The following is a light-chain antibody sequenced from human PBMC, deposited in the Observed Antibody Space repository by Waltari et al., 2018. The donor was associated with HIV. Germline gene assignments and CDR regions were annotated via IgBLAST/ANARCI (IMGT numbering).Light chain of an antibody. CDR3: QQYGSSRWT. Sequence: EIVLTQSPGTLSLSPGDRATLSCRTSQTISDNNLVWYQQKPGQSPRLLMFGASNMPTGIPDRFSGGGSGTDFTLTINRLEPEDFAMYYCQQYGSSRWTFGPGTQVEIK. V-gene: IGKV3-20*01. CDR2: GAS. J-gene: IGKJ1*01. CDR1: QTISDNN.